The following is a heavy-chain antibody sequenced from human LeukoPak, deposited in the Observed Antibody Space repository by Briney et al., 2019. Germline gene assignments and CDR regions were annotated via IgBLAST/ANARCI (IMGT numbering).Heavy chain of an antibody. CDR1: GYTFTGYY. Sequence: ASVKVSCKASGYTFTGYYMHWVRRAPGQGLEWMGWINPNSGGTNYAQKFQGRVTMTRDTSISTAYMELSSLRSDDTAVYYCARVDRVRYIAESNWLDPWGQGTLVTVSS. D-gene: IGHD6-13*01. V-gene: IGHV1-2*02. J-gene: IGHJ5*02. CDR2: INPNSGGT. CDR3: ARVDRVRYIAESNWLDP.